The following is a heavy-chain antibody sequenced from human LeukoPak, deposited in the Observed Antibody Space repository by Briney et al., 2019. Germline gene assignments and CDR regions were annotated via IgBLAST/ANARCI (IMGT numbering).Heavy chain of an antibody. Sequence: GGSLRLSCAASGFTFSSYWMSWVRQAPGKGLEWVANIKQDGSEKYYVDSVKGRFTTSRDNAKNSLYLQMNSLRAEDTAVYYCARGARGSYYTLIDYWGQGTLVTVSS. V-gene: IGHV3-7*01. J-gene: IGHJ4*02. CDR1: GFTFSSYW. CDR3: ARGARGSYYTLIDY. CDR2: IKQDGSEK. D-gene: IGHD3-10*01.